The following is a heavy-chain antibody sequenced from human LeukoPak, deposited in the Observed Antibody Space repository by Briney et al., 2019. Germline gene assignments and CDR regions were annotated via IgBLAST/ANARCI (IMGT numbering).Heavy chain of an antibody. CDR2: IYHSGST. V-gene: IGHV4-38-2*02. CDR1: GYSISSGYY. Sequence: SETLSLTCTVSGYSISSGYYWGWIRQPPGKGLEWIGSIYHSGSTYYNPSLKSQVTISVDTSKNQFSLKLSSVTAADTAVYYCARDLRGSSGFYYGDWGQGTLVTVSS. D-gene: IGHD3-22*01. J-gene: IGHJ4*02. CDR3: ARDLRGSSGFYYGD.